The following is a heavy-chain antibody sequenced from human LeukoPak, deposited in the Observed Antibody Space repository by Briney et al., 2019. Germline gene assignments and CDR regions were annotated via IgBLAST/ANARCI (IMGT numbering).Heavy chain of an antibody. CDR1: GGSISSTSYY. J-gene: IGHJ4*02. D-gene: IGHD1-26*01. V-gene: IGHV4-39*07. Sequence: SETPSLTCTVSGGSISSTSYYWGWIRQPPGKGLQWIGSIYYSGSTSYHPSLKSRVTISVDTSKNQFSLKLSSVTAADTAVYYCARSGSYSGPYVYWGQGTVVTVSS. CDR2: IYYSGST. CDR3: ARSGSYSGPYVY.